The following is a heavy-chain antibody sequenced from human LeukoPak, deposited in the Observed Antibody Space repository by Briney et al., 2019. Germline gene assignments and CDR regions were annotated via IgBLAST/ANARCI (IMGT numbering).Heavy chain of an antibody. V-gene: IGHV1-18*01. Sequence: ASVKVSCKASGYTFTSYGISWVRQAPGQGLEWMGWISAYNGNTIYAQKLQGRVTMTTDTSTSTVYMELSSLRSEDTAVYYCASQGRRYYDSSGLVFDYWGQGTLVTVSS. CDR2: ISAYNGNT. D-gene: IGHD3-22*01. CDR3: ASQGRRYYDSSGLVFDY. CDR1: GYTFTSYG. J-gene: IGHJ4*02.